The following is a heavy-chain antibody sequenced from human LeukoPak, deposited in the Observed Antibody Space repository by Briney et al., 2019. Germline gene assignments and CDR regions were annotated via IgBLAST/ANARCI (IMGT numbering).Heavy chain of an antibody. Sequence: GGSLRLSCAASGFTFSDYAMSWVRQAPGRGLEWVSGIRGSGGSTYYAGSVKGRFTISRDNSKNMLYLQMNGLRAEDTAVYFCAKESFGGRYSGFDDWGQGTLVIVSS. CDR1: GFTFSDYA. J-gene: IGHJ4*02. CDR3: AKESFGGRYSGFDD. D-gene: IGHD1-26*01. V-gene: IGHV3-23*01. CDR2: IRGSGGST.